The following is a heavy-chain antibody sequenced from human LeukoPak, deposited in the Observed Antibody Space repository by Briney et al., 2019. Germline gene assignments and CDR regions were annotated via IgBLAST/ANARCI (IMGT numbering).Heavy chain of an antibody. CDR2: IYYSRST. CDR1: GGSISSSSYY. Sequence: PSETLSLTCTVSGGSISSSSYYWGWIRQPPGKGLEWIGSIYYSRSTYYNPSLKSRVTISVDTSKNQFSLKLSSVTAADTAVYYCARRTAAYYDYWGQGTLVTVSS. CDR3: ARRTAAYYDY. J-gene: IGHJ4*02. V-gene: IGHV4-39*01.